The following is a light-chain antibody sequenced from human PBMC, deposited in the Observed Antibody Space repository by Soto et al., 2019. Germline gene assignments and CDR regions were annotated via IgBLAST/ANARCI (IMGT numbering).Light chain of an antibody. Sequence: QSVLTQPASVSGSPGQSITISCTGTSSDVGGYNYVSWYQQHPGKAPKLMIFEVNNRPSGVSNRFSGSKSGNTASLTISGLQAEDEADYYCSSYTASNTHVFGTGTKVTVL. V-gene: IGLV2-14*01. CDR3: SSYTASNTHV. J-gene: IGLJ1*01. CDR1: SSDVGGYNY. CDR2: EVN.